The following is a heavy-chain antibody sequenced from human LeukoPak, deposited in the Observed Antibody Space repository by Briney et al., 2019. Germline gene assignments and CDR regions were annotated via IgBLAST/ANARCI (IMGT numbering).Heavy chain of an antibody. CDR1: GFTFSNAW. Sequence: SGGSLRLSCAASGFTFSNAWMSWVRQAPGKGLEWVGRIKSKTDGGTTDYAAPVKGRFTISRDDSKNTLYLQMNSLKTEDTAVYYCTTDARVRGDYCYYGMDVWGKGTTVTVSS. D-gene: IGHD3-10*01. V-gene: IGHV3-15*01. CDR3: TTDARVRGDYCYYGMDV. CDR2: IKSKTDGGTT. J-gene: IGHJ6*04.